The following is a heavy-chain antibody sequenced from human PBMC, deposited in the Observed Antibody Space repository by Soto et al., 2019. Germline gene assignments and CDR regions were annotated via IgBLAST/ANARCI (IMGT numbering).Heavy chain of an antibody. V-gene: IGHV4-59*01. CDR3: ARGYFWSGYGPFDP. CDR1: GGSISTYY. Sequence: ASETLSLTCTVSGGSISTYYWNWIRQPPGKGLEWIGYIYYSGSTNYNPSLKSRVTIAVDTSKNQFSLKLSSVTAADTAVYYCARGYFWSGYGPFDPWGQGTLVTVSS. D-gene: IGHD3-3*01. CDR2: IYYSGST. J-gene: IGHJ5*02.